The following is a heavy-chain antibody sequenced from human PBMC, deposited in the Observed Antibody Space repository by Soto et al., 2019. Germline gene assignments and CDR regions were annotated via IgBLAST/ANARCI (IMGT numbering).Heavy chain of an antibody. Sequence: GGSLRLSCAASGFTFSSYAMSWVRQAPGKGLEWVSAISGSGGSTYYADSVKGRFTISRDNSKNTLYLQMNSLRAEDTAVYYCAKDPTLYYDFWSGYYPPTAADYWGQGTLVTVSS. CDR2: ISGSGGST. V-gene: IGHV3-23*01. CDR3: AKDPTLYYDFWSGYYPPTAADY. J-gene: IGHJ4*02. CDR1: GFTFSSYA. D-gene: IGHD3-3*01.